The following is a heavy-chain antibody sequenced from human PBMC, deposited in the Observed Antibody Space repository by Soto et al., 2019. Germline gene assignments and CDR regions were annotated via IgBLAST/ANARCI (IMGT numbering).Heavy chain of an antibody. J-gene: IGHJ1*01. CDR3: AGDIIGDFQH. Sequence: PGGSLRLSCAASGFTFSTYGMHWVRQAPGKGLEWVALIWSDGTNKYYADSVKGRFTISRDNAKNSLYLQMNSLRVEDTAVYYCAGDIIGDFQHWGQGTVVTVS. V-gene: IGHV3-33*03. CDR1: GFTFSTYG. D-gene: IGHD5-12*01. CDR2: IWSDGTNK.